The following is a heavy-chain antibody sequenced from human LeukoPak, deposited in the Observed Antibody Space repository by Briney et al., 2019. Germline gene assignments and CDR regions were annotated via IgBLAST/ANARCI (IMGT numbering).Heavy chain of an antibody. CDR1: GYSFTSNY. CDR2: IIPIFGTA. CDR3: AREGFNWNDSAGN. V-gene: IGHV1-69*13. D-gene: IGHD1-20*01. J-gene: IGHJ4*02. Sequence: ASVKVSCKVSGYSFTSNYIHWVRQAPGQGLEWMGGIIPIFGTANYAQKFQGRVTITADESTSTAYMELSSLRSEDTAVYYCAREGFNWNDSAGNWGQGTLVTVSS.